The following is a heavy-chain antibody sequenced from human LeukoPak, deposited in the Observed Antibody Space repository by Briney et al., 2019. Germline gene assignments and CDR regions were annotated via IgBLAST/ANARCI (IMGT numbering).Heavy chain of an antibody. CDR2: ISSSSSYI. V-gene: IGHV3-21*04. J-gene: IGHJ4*02. CDR3: AKHIRIHDYGDDPFDY. Sequence: GGSLRLSCAASGFTFSSYSMNWVRQAPGKGLEWVSSISSSSSYIYYADSVKGRFTISRDNAKNSLYLQMNSLRAEDTALYYCAKHIRIHDYGDDPFDYWGQGTLVTVSS. D-gene: IGHD4-17*01. CDR1: GFTFSSYS.